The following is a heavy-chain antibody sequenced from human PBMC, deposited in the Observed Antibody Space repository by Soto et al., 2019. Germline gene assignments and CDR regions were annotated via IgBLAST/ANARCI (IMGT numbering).Heavy chain of an antibody. Sequence: QVQLVQSGAEVKKPGASVKVSCKVSGYTLTELSMHWVRQAPGKGLEWMGGFDPEDGETIYAQKFQGRVTMTEDTSTDTAYMELSSLTFEDTAVYYCTTGQRPIRFLEWLSRYYFDYWGQGTLVTVSS. CDR1: GYTLTELS. CDR3: TTGQRPIRFLEWLSRYYFDY. J-gene: IGHJ4*02. V-gene: IGHV1-24*01. CDR2: FDPEDGET. D-gene: IGHD3-3*01.